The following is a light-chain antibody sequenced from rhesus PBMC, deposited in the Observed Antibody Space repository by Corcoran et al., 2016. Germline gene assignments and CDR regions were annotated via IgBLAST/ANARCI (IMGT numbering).Light chain of an antibody. J-gene: IGKJ3*01. CDR1: ENVNNY. V-gene: IGKV1-74*01. Sequence: DIQMTQSPSSLSASMGDRVTITCRASENVNNYLNWYQQKPGKAPKVLIYKESTLQSGVPSRFSGSGFGSVYTFTISSVQPEDVAVYYCQNGYRSPFTFGPGTRLDVK. CDR2: KES. CDR3: QNGYRSPFT.